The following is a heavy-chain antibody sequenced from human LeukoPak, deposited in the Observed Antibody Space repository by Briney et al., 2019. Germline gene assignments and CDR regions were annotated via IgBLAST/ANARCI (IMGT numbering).Heavy chain of an antibody. CDR1: GGSFSGYY. CDR3: ARGGYYYDSSGYYNGVSYFDY. CDR2: INHSGST. V-gene: IGHV4-34*01. Sequence: SETLSLTCAVYGGSFSGYYWSWIRQPPGKGLEWIGEINHSGSTNYNPSLKSRVTISVDTSKNQFSLKLSSVTAADTAVYYCARGGYYYDSSGYYNGVSYFDYWGQGTLVTVSS. D-gene: IGHD3-22*01. J-gene: IGHJ4*02.